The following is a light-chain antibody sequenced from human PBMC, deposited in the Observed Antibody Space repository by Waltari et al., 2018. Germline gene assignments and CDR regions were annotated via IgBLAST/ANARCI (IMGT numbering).Light chain of an antibody. CDR1: SNNVGNLG. V-gene: IGLV10-54*04. CDR3: STWDSILSGWV. J-gene: IGLJ3*02. CDR2: RNN. Sequence: QAGLTQPPSVSKDLRQTATLTCTGNSNNVGNLGAAWLQQHQGHPPKLLSYRNNARPSGISERFSASRSVNTASLTITGLQAEDEADYYCSTWDSILSGWVFGGGTKLTVL.